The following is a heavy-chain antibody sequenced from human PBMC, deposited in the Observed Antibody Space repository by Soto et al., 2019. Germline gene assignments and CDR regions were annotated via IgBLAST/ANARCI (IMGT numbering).Heavy chain of an antibody. D-gene: IGHD6-13*01. J-gene: IGHJ4*02. CDR2: IYYSGST. V-gene: IGHV4-39*01. CDR3: ARHQELVPFFDY. Sequence: QLQLQESGPGLVKPSETLSLTCTVSGGSISSSSYYWGWIRQPPGKGLEWIGSIYYSGSTYYNPSLKSRXXIXVXXSKNQFSLKLSSVTAADTAVYYCARHQELVPFFDYWGQGTLVTVSS. CDR1: GGSISSSSYY.